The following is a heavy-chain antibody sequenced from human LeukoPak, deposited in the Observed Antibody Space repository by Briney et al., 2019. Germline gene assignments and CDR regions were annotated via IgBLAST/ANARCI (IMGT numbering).Heavy chain of an antibody. D-gene: IGHD1-26*01. J-gene: IGHJ4*02. CDR3: ARGYALYSGRYIDFDY. CDR2: INPNNGGT. Sequence: ASVKVPCKASGYTFTGHYMHWVRQAPGQGLEWMGWINPNNGGTNYAQKFQGRVTMTRVTSISTAYMELSRLRSDDTAVYYCARGYALYSGRYIDFDYWGQGTLVTVSS. V-gene: IGHV1-2*02. CDR1: GYTFTGHY.